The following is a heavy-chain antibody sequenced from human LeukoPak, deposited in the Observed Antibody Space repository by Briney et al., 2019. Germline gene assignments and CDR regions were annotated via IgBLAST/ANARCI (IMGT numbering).Heavy chain of an antibody. V-gene: IGHV3-23*01. CDR1: GFTFSNYA. D-gene: IGHD1-26*01. CDR3: AKGVKVGGAH. CDR2: ISGSGGST. Sequence: GGSLRLSCSASGFTFSNYAMSWVRQAPGKGLEWVSTISGSGGSTYYADSVKGRFTISRDKSKNTAYLQMNSLRVADTAVYYCAKGVKVGGAHWGQGTLVIVSS. J-gene: IGHJ4*02.